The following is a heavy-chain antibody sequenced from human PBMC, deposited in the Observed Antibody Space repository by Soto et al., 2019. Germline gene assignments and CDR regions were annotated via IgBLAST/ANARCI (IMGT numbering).Heavy chain of an antibody. Sequence: ASVKVSCKASGYTFTSYGISWVRQAPGQRLEWKGWISAYNGNTNYAQKLQGRVTMTTDTSTSTAYMELRSLRSDDTAVYYCARVRYCSGGSCRDAFDIWGQGTMVTVSS. J-gene: IGHJ3*02. CDR2: ISAYNGNT. D-gene: IGHD2-15*01. V-gene: IGHV1-18*01. CDR1: GYTFTSYG. CDR3: ARVRYCSGGSCRDAFDI.